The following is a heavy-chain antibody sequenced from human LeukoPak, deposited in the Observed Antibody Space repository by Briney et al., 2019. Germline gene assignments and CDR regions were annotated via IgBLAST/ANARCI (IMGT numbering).Heavy chain of an antibody. CDR3: ARDQGYSRAFDI. J-gene: IGHJ3*02. CDR2: IYSGGST. V-gene: IGHV3-66*01. D-gene: IGHD2-21*01. Sequence: GGSLTLSCAASGFTVSSNYMNWVRQAPGKGLEWVSVIYSGGSTYYADSVKGRFTISRDNSKNTLYFQMNSLRAEDTAVYYCARDQGYSRAFDIWGQGTMVTVSS. CDR1: GFTVSSNY.